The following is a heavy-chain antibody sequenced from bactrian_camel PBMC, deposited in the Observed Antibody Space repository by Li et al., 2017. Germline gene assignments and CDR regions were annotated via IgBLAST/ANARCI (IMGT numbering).Heavy chain of an antibody. J-gene: IGHJ4*01. D-gene: IGHD3*01. CDR1: GFTFSTCC. V-gene: IGHV3S26*01. CDR3: AAGLRF. CDR2: FASDGST. Sequence: HVQLVESGGGLVQPGGSLRLSCAASGFTFSTCCMAWFRQAPRRERERVAAFASDGSTRYADSVKGRFTISQDSAKNTLYLQMNSLETEDTAVYYCAAGLRFWAQGTQVTVS.